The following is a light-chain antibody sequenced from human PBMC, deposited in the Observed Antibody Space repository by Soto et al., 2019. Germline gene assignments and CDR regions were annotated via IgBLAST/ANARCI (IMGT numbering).Light chain of an antibody. J-gene: IGLJ1*01. CDR2: EVS. CDR1: SSDVGGYNY. V-gene: IGLV2-14*01. CDR3: SSYSSSSTLV. Sequence: QSVLTQPGSVSGSPGQSITISCTGTSSDVGGYNYVSWFQQHPGKAPKLMISEVSNRPSGVSNRFSASKSGNTASLTISGLQSEDEATYYCSSYSSSSTLVFGTGTKVTVL.